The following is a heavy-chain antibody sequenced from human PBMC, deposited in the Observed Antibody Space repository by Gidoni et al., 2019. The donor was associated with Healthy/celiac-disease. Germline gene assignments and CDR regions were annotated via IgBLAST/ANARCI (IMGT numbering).Heavy chain of an antibody. V-gene: IGHV3-23*01. Sequence: EVQLLESGGGLVQPGGSLRLSCAASGFTFSRYAMSWVRQAPGKGLEWVSAISGSGGSTYYADSVKGRFTISRDNSKNTLYLQMNSLRAEDTAVYYCAKDGYCSSTSCYWENWFDPWGQGTLVTVSS. D-gene: IGHD2-2*03. CDR3: AKDGYCSSTSCYWENWFDP. CDR1: GFTFSRYA. J-gene: IGHJ5*02. CDR2: ISGSGGST.